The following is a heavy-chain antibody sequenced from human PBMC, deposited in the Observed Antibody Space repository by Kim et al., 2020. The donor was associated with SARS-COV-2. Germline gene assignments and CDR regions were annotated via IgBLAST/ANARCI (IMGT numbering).Heavy chain of an antibody. CDR3: ARGRRDVVRGVLSYYYYYGMDV. J-gene: IGHJ6*02. V-gene: IGHV3-33*01. CDR1: GFTFSSYG. CDR2: IWYDGSNK. D-gene: IGHD3-10*01. Sequence: GGSLRLSCAASGFTFSSYGMHWVRQAPGKGLEWVAVIWYDGSNKYYADSVKGRFTISRDNSKNTLYLQMNSLRAEDTAVYYCARGRRDVVRGVLSYYYYYGMDVWGQGTTVTVSS.